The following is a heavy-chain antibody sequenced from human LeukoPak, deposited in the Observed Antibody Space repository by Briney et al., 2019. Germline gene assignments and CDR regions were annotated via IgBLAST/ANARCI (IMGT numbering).Heavy chain of an antibody. V-gene: IGHV3-21*06. CDR2: IATSSDYI. CDR1: GFTFSTYS. CDR3: ARGRSITILRGVAISDGFDI. Sequence: PGGSLRLSCAASGFTFSTYSMNWVRQAPGRGLEWVSSIATSSDYIYYAGSLKGRFTISRDNAKNSLYLHMNSLRPDDTAVYYCARGRSITILRGVAISDGFDIWGQGTKVTVS. D-gene: IGHD3-10*01. J-gene: IGHJ3*02.